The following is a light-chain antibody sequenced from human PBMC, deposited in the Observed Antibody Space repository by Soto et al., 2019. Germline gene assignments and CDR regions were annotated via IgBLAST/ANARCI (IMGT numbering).Light chain of an antibody. V-gene: IGKV1-5*01. J-gene: IGKJ1*01. CDR2: DAS. CDR1: QSISSW. Sequence: DIQMTQSPSTRSASVGDRVTITCRASQSISSWLAWYQQKPGKAPTLLIYDASSLESGVPLRFRGSGSGTEFTLTISSLQPDDSATYYCQQYNSYPWTFGQGTKVQIK. CDR3: QQYNSYPWT.